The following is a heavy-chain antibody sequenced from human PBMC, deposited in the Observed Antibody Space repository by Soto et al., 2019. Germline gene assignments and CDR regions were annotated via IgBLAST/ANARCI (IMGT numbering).Heavy chain of an antibody. CDR3: AIDRGAMVWGGPYYFDY. CDR2: IKQDGSEK. V-gene: IGHV3-7*03. J-gene: IGHJ4*02. Sequence: PGGSLRLSSASSGFTFSSYWVSWVREAPGKGREWVANIKQDGSEKYYVASVKGRFTISRDNAKNSLYLQMNSLRAEDTAVYYCAIDRGAMVWGGPYYFDYWGQGTRVTVSS. CDR1: GFTFSSYW. D-gene: IGHD3-10*01.